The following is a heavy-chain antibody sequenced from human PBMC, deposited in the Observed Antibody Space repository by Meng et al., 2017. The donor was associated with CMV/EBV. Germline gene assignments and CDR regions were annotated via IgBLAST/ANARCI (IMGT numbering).Heavy chain of an antibody. CDR1: GFTFSSYW. D-gene: IGHD6-13*01. CDR3: ARDSSSWYSRDYYYYGMDV. Sequence: GESLKISCAASGFTFSSYWMHWVRQAPGKGLVWVSRSNSDGSSTSYADSVKGRFTISRDNAKNTLYLQMNSLRAEDTAVYYCARDSSSWYSRDYYYYGMDVWGQGTTVTVSS. V-gene: IGHV3-74*01. CDR2: SNSDGSST. J-gene: IGHJ6*02.